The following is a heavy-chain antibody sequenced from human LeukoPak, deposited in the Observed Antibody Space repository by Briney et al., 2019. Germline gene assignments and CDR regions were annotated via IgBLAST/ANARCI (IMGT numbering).Heavy chain of an antibody. V-gene: IGHV3-48*03. Sequence: GGSLRLSCAASGVTFSGCEMNWVRQPPGKGLEWLSYISGSGSTTYYTDSVKGRFTISRDNPKNSLYLQMNSLRAEDTAVYYCARRGDKSEFDSWGQGTLVTVSS. CDR3: ARRGDKSEFDS. J-gene: IGHJ4*02. CDR2: ISGSGSTT. CDR1: GVTFSGCE. D-gene: IGHD2-21*01.